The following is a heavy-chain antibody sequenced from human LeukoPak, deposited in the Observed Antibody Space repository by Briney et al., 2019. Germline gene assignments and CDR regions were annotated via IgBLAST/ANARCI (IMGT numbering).Heavy chain of an antibody. D-gene: IGHD1-26*01. CDR3: ARGGSYLSAFDI. J-gene: IGHJ3*02. Sequence: ASVKVSCKASGYTFTGYYMHWVRQAPGQGLEWMGWINPNSGDTNYAQKFQGRVTMTRDTSISTAYMELSRLRSDDTAVYYCARGGSYLSAFDIWGQGTMVTVSS. CDR1: GYTFTGYY. CDR2: INPNSGDT. V-gene: IGHV1-2*02.